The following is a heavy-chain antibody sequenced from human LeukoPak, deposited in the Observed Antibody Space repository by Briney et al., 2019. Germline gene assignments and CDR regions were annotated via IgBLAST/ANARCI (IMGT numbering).Heavy chain of an antibody. Sequence: PSETLSLTCAVYGGSFSGYYWSWIRQPPGKGLEWIGEINHSGSTNYNPSLMSRVTTSVDTSKNQFSLKLSSLTAADTAVYYCARTNNVFYYFDYWGQGTLVTVSS. D-gene: IGHD1/OR15-1a*01. CDR3: ARTNNVFYYFDY. CDR2: INHSGST. V-gene: IGHV4-34*01. CDR1: GGSFSGYY. J-gene: IGHJ4*02.